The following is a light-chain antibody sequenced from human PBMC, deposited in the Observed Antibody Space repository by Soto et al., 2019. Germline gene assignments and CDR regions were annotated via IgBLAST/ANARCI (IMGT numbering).Light chain of an antibody. CDR2: DAS. J-gene: IGKJ5*01. CDR1: HSVRSD. Sequence: EIVMTQSPATLSVYPGERATLSCRASHSVRSDLAWYQQKPGQSTRLIIFDASTRANGIPARFSGSGSGTEFTLTISNLQSEDFAFYYCHQYNKWPPITFGQGTRLEIK. CDR3: HQYNKWPPIT. V-gene: IGKV3-15*01.